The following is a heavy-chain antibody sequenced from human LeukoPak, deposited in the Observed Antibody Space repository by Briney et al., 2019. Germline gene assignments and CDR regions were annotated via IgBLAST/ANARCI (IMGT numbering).Heavy chain of an antibody. Sequence: SETLSLTCTVSGDSINSLDLWSWVRQPPGQGLAWIGEMYLSGTTHSNPSVKSRVTISIDKSKNQFFLNLSSVTAADTAVYYCAGLVGRYSSGLYYYYFDYWGQGTLVTVSS. CDR2: MYLSGTT. V-gene: IGHV4-4*02. J-gene: IGHJ4*02. CDR3: AGLVGRYSSGLYYYYFDY. D-gene: IGHD3-22*01. CDR1: GDSINSLDL.